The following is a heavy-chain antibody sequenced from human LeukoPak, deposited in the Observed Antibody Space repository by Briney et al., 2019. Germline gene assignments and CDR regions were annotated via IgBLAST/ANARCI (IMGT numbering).Heavy chain of an antibody. J-gene: IGHJ4*02. CDR3: TRGTQADYGDLYYFDY. Sequence: SETLSLTCAVYGGSFGGYYWSWIRQPPGKGLEWTGEINHSGSTNYNPSLKSRVTISVDTSKNQFSLKLSSVTAADTAVYYCTRGTQADYGDLYYFDYWGQGTLVTVSS. V-gene: IGHV4-34*01. CDR2: INHSGST. D-gene: IGHD4-17*01. CDR1: GGSFGGYY.